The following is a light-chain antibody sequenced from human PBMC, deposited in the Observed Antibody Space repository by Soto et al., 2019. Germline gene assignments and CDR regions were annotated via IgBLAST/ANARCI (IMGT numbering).Light chain of an antibody. J-gene: IGLJ1*01. CDR1: SSDVGTYNL. Sequence: QSALTQPASVAGSPGQSITISCTGTSSDVGTYNLVSWYQQHPGKAPKLMIYEGNKRPSGVSNRFSGSKSGNTASLTISGLQAEDEADYYCSSYAGSSTPHVFGTGTSSPS. V-gene: IGLV2-23*01. CDR3: SSYAGSSTPHV. CDR2: EGN.